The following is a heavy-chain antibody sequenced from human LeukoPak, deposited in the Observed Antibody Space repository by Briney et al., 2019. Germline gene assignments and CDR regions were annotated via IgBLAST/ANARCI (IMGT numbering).Heavy chain of an antibody. CDR1: GYTFTSYG. D-gene: IGHD5-18*01. Sequence: ASVKVSCKASGYTFTSYGISWVRQAPGQGLEWMGWISAYNGNTNYAQKLQGRVTMTTDTSTSTAYMELRSLGSDDTAVYYCARSEPMVTMSDYWGQGTLVTVSS. J-gene: IGHJ4*02. V-gene: IGHV1-18*04. CDR2: ISAYNGNT. CDR3: ARSEPMVTMSDY.